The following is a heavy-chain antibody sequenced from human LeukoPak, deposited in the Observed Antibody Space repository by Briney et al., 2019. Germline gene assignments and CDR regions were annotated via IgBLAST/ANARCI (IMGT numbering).Heavy chain of an antibody. CDR1: GLNFRDYY. J-gene: IGHJ4*02. CDR3: ARFYGDYGGDY. CDR2: ISSSNNYI. D-gene: IGHD4-17*01. Sequence: PGGSLRLSCAASGLNFRDYYMGWVRQAPGKGLEWVSSISSSNNYIYYADSVRGRFAISRDNAKNSLYLQMNSLRAEDTAVYYCARFYGDYGGDYWGQGTLVTVSS. V-gene: IGHV3-21*01.